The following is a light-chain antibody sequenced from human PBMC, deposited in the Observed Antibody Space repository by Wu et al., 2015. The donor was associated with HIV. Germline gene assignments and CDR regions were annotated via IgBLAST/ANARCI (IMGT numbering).Light chain of an antibody. CDR3: QQYGSSPLT. Sequence: WYQRRNLGXDSHGSSIYGASSRADLGIPDRFSGSGSGTDFTLTISRLEPEDFALYYCQQYGSSPLTFGGGTRVEIK. CDR2: GAS. V-gene: IGKV3-20*01. J-gene: IGKJ4*01.